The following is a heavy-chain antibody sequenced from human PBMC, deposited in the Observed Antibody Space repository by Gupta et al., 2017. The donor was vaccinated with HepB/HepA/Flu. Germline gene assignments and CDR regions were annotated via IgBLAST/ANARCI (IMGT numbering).Heavy chain of an antibody. J-gene: IGHJ5*02. Sequence: QVQLVESGGGVVQPGRSLRISCSSSGFPFSRFGIHWVRQAPGKGLEWVAVISYDGSNKFYADSVKGRFTISRDNSKNTLYLQMNSLRAEDTAVYYCAKAASNWFDPWGQGTLVTVSS. CDR3: AKAASNWFDP. V-gene: IGHV3-30*18. CDR1: GFPFSRFG. CDR2: ISYDGSNK.